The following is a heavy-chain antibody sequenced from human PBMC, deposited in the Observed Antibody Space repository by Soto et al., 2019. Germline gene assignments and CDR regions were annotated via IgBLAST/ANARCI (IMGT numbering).Heavy chain of an antibody. CDR1: GFICSSYD. Sequence: PGGSLRLSCAASGFICSSYDMSWVRQAPGKGLEWVSTILVDGRTFYVDSVKGRFTISRDNSKNTVYLQMNSLTAGGTALYYCAKATATGGGAFDICGQGTMVTVSS. J-gene: IGHJ3*02. CDR2: ILVDGRT. CDR3: AKATATGGGAFDI. D-gene: IGHD2-8*02. V-gene: IGHV3-23*01.